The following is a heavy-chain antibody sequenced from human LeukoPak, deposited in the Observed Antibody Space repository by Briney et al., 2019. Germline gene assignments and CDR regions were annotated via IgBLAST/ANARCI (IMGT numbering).Heavy chain of an antibody. CDR2: IYHSGGT. J-gene: IGHJ3*02. D-gene: IGHD5-18*01. V-gene: IGHV4-61*01. CDR3: ARGGGYSYGYAFDI. Sequence: SETLSLTCTVSGGSVSSGSYYWSWIRQPPGKGLEWIGYIYHSGGTNYNPSLKSRVTISIDTSKNQFSLKLSSVTAADTAVFYCARGGGYSYGYAFDIWGQGTMVTVS. CDR1: GGSVSSGSYY.